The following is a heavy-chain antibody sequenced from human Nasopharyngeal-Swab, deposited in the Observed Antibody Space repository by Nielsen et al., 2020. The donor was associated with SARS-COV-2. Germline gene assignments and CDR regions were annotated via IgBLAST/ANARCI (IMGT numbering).Heavy chain of an antibody. D-gene: IGHD2-15*01. CDR1: GFTFSSYA. CDR2: ISYDGSNK. Sequence: GGSPRLSCAASGFTFSSYAMHWVRQAPGKGLEWVAVISYDGSNKYYADSVKGRFTISRDNSKNTLYLQMNSLRAEDTAVYYCARERVAWIVVVVAGREFDPWGQGTLVTVSS. J-gene: IGHJ5*02. CDR3: ARERVAWIVVVVAGREFDP. V-gene: IGHV3-30-3*01.